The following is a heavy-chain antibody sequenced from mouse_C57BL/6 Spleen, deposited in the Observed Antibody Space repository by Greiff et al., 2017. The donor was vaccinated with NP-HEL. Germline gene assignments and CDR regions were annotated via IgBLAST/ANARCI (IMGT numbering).Heavy chain of an antibody. CDR3: ARSDGYFAY. V-gene: IGHV1-20*01. D-gene: IGHD2-3*01. J-gene: IGHJ3*01. CDR2: INPYNGDT. Sequence: EVQLQESGPELVKPGDSVKISCKASGYSFTGYFMNWVMQSHGKSLEWIGRINPYNGDTFYNQKFKGKATLTVDKSSSTAHMELRSLTSEDSAVYYCARSDGYFAYWGQGTLVTVSA. CDR1: GYSFTGYF.